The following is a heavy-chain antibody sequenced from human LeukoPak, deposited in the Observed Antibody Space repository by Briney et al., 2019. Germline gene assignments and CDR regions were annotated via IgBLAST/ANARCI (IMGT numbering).Heavy chain of an antibody. CDR2: INTYNGNT. D-gene: IGHD4-23*01. CDR1: GYTFTTYV. V-gene: IGHV1-18*01. Sequence: ASVTLSCKASGYTFTTYVISWVRQAPAQGLEWMGWINTYNGNTNYAQNLQGRVTITTDRSTSTAYIDLTILHSDDTAVYSCAREMDYGGMPRPFDYWGQGSLVTV. CDR3: AREMDYGGMPRPFDY. J-gene: IGHJ4*02.